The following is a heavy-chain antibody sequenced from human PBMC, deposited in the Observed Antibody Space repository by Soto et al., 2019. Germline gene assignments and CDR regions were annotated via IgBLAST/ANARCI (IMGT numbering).Heavy chain of an antibody. J-gene: IGHJ5*02. CDR2: IYPADSDT. V-gene: IGHV5-51*01. CDR3: ARKDSSGYSNWFDP. D-gene: IGHD3-22*01. CDR1: GYTLSIYW. Sequence: PGESLKISCKTSGYTLSIYWIAWVRQTPGRGLEWMGIIYPADSDTRYSPSFQGQVTISADKSTSTAYLHWNSLKASDSATYYCARKDSSGYSNWFDPWGQGTLVTVSS.